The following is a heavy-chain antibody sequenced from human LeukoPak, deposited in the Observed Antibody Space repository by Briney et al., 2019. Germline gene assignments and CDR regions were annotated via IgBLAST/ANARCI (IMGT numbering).Heavy chain of an antibody. D-gene: IGHD5-18*01. CDR1: GFTFSSYH. CDR2: IGSSGSYI. Sequence: GGSLRLSCDVSGFTFSSYHMNCGRQAPGRVLEWVSSIGSSGSYIYYADSLTGRFTISRDNAKNSLYLQMNSLRAEDTAMYYCARRATTERGHSYGLDFWGQGTLVTVSS. CDR3: ARRATTERGHSYGLDF. J-gene: IGHJ4*02. V-gene: IGHV3-21*01.